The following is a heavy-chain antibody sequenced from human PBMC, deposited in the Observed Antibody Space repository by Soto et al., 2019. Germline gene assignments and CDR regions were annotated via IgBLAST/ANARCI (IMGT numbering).Heavy chain of an antibody. V-gene: IGHV3-21*01. CDR1: GFTFSSYS. Sequence: EVQLVESGGGLVKPGGSLRLSCAASGFTFSSYSMNWVRQAPGKGLEWVSSISSSSSYIYYADSVKGRFTITRDNAKNLLYLQMNILRAEDTAVYYCARLGNYGNDAFDIWGQGTMVTVSS. CDR2: ISSSSSYI. D-gene: IGHD1-7*01. CDR3: ARLGNYGNDAFDI. J-gene: IGHJ3*02.